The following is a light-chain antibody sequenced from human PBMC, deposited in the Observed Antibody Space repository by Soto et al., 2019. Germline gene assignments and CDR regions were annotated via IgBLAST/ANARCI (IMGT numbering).Light chain of an antibody. J-gene: IGKJ4*01. CDR1: QGISSY. CDR2: AAS. CDR3: QQYNSYSPLT. Sequence: PSFLSASVGDRVTITCRASQGISSYLAWYQQKPGKAPKLLIYAASTLPSGVPSRFSGSGSGTEFTLTISSLQPDDFATYYCQQYNSYSPLTFGGGTKVDIK. V-gene: IGKV1-9*01.